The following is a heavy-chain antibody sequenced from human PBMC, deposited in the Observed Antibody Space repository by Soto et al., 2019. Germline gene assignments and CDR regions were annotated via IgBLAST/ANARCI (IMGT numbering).Heavy chain of an antibody. CDR3: AQDYYDSSGYPPHY. D-gene: IGHD3-22*01. CDR2: ISGNGYST. J-gene: IGHJ4*02. Sequence: GVLRLSCAASGFSFNNYAMNWVRQAPGKGLEWVSVISGNGYSTYYADSVKGRFTISRDNSKNTLYLQMNSLRAGDTAIYYCAQDYYDSSGYPPHYWGQGTLVTVSS. CDR1: GFSFNNYA. V-gene: IGHV3-23*01.